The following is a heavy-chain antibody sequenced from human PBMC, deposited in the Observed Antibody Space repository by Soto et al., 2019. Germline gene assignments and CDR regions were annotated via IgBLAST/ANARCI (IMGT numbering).Heavy chain of an antibody. CDR1: GGSISSYY. D-gene: IGHD3-9*01. V-gene: IGHV4-59*01. Sequence: SETLSLTCTVSGGSISSYYWSWIRQPPWKGLEWIGYIYYSGSTNYNPSLKSRVTISVDTSKNQFSLKLSSVTAADTAVYYCARGGRYYDILTGYYKYFDYWGQGTLVTVSS. J-gene: IGHJ4*02. CDR3: ARGGRYYDILTGYYKYFDY. CDR2: IYYSGST.